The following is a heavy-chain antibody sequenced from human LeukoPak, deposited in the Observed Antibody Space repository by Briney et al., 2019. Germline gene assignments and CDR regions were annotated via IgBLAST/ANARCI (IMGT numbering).Heavy chain of an antibody. CDR2: IYYSGST. D-gene: IGHD4-23*01. Sequence: SQTLSLTCTVSGGSISSGGYYWSWIRQHPGKGLEWIGYIYYSGSTYYNPSLKSRVTISVDTSKNRFSLKLSSVTAADTAVYYCARNYGGQTREGGWFDPWGQGTLVTVSS. J-gene: IGHJ5*02. CDR3: ARNYGGQTREGGWFDP. CDR1: GGSISSGGYY. V-gene: IGHV4-31*03.